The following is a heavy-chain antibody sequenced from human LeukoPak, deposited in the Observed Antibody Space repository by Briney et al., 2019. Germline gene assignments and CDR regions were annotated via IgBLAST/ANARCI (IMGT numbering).Heavy chain of an antibody. J-gene: IGHJ3*02. CDR2: ITWNSDKV. Sequence: PGRSLRLSCAASGFRFDDYVMNWVRQAPGKGLEWVSAITWNSDKVGYADSVKGRFTISRDNAKKSLYLQMNSLRAEDTALYFCAKSNYFDSSEGFDMWGRGTMVTVSS. CDR1: GFRFDDYV. CDR3: AKSNYFDSSEGFDM. D-gene: IGHD3-22*01. V-gene: IGHV3-9*01.